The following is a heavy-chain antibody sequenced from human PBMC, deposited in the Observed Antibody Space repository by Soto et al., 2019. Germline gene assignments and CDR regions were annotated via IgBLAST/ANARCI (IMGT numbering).Heavy chain of an antibody. Sequence: QVQLVQSGAELKKPGASVKVSCKASGYTFSNYDMNWVRQATGQGPEWIGWVNPNNGDTGYAQKFLGRVTLTTDISITTAYMELTSLRSEDTAIYYCAKVSREGSAIDFDYWGQGTLITVSS. D-gene: IGHD3-10*01. CDR1: GYTFSNYD. V-gene: IGHV1-8*01. CDR2: VNPNNGDT. J-gene: IGHJ4*02. CDR3: AKVSREGSAIDFDY.